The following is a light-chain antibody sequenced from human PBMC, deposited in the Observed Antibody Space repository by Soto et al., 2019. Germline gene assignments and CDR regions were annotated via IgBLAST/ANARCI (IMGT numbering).Light chain of an antibody. J-gene: IGKJ1*01. CDR2: DAV. Sequence: ETVLTQSPATLSLSPGERATLSCRASQSISTYLAWYQQKPGQAPRLLIYDAVNRATGIPARFSGSGSGTDFTLIIDSLAPEDFAVYYCHQYGSSPTTLGQGTKVEIK. V-gene: IGKV3-11*01. CDR3: HQYGSSPTT. CDR1: QSISTY.